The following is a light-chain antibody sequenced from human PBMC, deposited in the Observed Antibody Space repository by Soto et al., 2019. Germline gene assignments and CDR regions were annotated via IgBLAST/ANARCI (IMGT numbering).Light chain of an antibody. CDR2: DVS. CDR3: CSYAGSYTVV. CDR1: SSDDGGYNY. Sequence: QAVVTQPRSVSGSPGQSVTISCTGTSSDDGGYNYVSWYQQHPGKAPKLMIYDVSKRPSGVPDRFSGSKSGNTASLTISGLQAEDEADYYCCSYAGSYTVVFGGGTKLTVL. V-gene: IGLV2-11*01. J-gene: IGLJ2*01.